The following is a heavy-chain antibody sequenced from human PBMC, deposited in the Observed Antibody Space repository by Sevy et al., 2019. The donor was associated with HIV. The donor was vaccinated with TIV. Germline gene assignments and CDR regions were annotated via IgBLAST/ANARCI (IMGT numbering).Heavy chain of an antibody. J-gene: IGHJ4*02. CDR3: ARQREGGVSHFKY. CDR2: VYLGDSDI. V-gene: IGHV5-51*01. CDR1: GYTFTNYW. Sequence: GESLKISCKLSGYTFTNYWVGWVRQMPGKGLEWMGIVYLGDSDIRYSPSFQGQVTISADKSISTAYLQWSSLKASDTAIYYCARQREGGVSHFKYWGQGTQVTVSS. D-gene: IGHD3-16*01.